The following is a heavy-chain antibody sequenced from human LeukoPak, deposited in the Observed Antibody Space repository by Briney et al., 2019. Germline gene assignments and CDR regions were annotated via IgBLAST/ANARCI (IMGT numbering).Heavy chain of an antibody. Sequence: TGGSLRLSCAASGFTFSNYAMIWVRQAPGKGLEWVSGISGGGRSIYYTDSVKGRFTVSRDNLKSTLTLQMSGLRAEDTAVYYCASKAHSGGPIDYWGQGTLVTVSS. V-gene: IGHV3-23*01. D-gene: IGHD3-16*01. CDR3: ASKAHSGGPIDY. CDR2: ISGGGRSI. J-gene: IGHJ4*02. CDR1: GFTFSNYA.